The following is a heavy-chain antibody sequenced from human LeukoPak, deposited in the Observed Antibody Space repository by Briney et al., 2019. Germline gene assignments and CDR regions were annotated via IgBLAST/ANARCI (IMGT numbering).Heavy chain of an antibody. CDR2: ISDSGSNI. V-gene: IGHV3-48*01. D-gene: IGHD1-1*01. J-gene: IGHJ4*02. CDR1: GFPFSSYS. Sequence: GGSLRLSCAASGFPFSSYSMNWIRQAPGKGLEWVSYISDSGSNIYYLDAVKGRCPVSRDNAMNSLFLQMNRPRAEDTAIYYCVRVKGTYFDFWGEGTRVSVSS. CDR3: VRVKGTYFDF.